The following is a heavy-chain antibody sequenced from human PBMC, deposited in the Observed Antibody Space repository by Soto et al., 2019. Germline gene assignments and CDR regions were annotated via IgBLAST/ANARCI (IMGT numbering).Heavy chain of an antibody. J-gene: IGHJ4*02. D-gene: IGHD3-22*01. CDR3: ARARIEARDY. CDR1: GFTFSSYD. Sequence: QVQLVESGGGVVQPGRSLRLSCAASGFTFSSYDMHWVRQAPGKGLEWVAVISYDGSNKYYADSVKGRFTNSRDNSKNTLYLQMNGLRAEDTAVYYCARARIEARDYWGQGTLVTVSS. CDR2: ISYDGSNK. V-gene: IGHV3-30-3*01.